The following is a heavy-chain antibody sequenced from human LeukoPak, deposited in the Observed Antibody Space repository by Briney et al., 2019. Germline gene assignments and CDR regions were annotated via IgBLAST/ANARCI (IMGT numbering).Heavy chain of an antibody. Sequence: GGSLRLSCAASGFTFSSYSMNWVRQAPGKGLEWVSSISGSSYYIYYADSVKGRFTISRDNSKNTLYLQMGSLRAEDMAVYYCARDEDSNGFDYWGQGALVTVSS. V-gene: IGHV3-21*01. CDR2: ISGSSYYI. J-gene: IGHJ4*02. D-gene: IGHD4-17*01. CDR1: GFTFSSYS. CDR3: ARDEDSNGFDY.